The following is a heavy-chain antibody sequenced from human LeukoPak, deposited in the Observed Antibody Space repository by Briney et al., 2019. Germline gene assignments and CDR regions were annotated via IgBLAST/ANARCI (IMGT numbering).Heavy chain of an antibody. CDR2: IYYSGST. CDR3: ARGVVPADPALAADY. D-gene: IGHD2-2*01. J-gene: IGHJ4*02. CDR1: GGSISSSSYY. Sequence: PSETLSLTCTVSGGSISSSSYYWGWIRQPPGKGLEWIGSIYYSGSTYYNPSLKGRVTISVDTSKNQFSLKLSSVTAADTAVYYCARGVVPADPALAADYWGQGTLVTVSS. V-gene: IGHV4-39*01.